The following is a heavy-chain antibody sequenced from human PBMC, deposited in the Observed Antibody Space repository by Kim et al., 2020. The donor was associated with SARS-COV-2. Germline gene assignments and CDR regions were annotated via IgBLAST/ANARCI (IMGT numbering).Heavy chain of an antibody. Sequence: SETLSLTCAVYGGSFSGSYWSWIRQPPGKGLEWIGEITHSGVINYYPSPKSRLTISMDTSKNQFSLKLTSVTAADTGFYYCARGRAGVVRAPILGLGPHYDYFIMDVWGHGTTVTVSS. CDR2: ITHSGVI. J-gene: IGHJ6*02. CDR3: ARGRAGVVRAPILGLGPHYDYFIMDV. V-gene: IGHV4-34*01. D-gene: IGHD3-10*01. CDR1: GGSFSGSY.